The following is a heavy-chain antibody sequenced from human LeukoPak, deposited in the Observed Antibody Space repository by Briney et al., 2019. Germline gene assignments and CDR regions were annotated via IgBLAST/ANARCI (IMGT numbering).Heavy chain of an antibody. D-gene: IGHD1-26*01. CDR1: GGSFSGYY. J-gene: IGHJ4*02. CDR2: INHSEST. Sequence: SETLSLTCAVYGGSFSGYYWSWIRQPPGKGLEWIGEINHSESTNYNPSLKSRVTISVDTSKNQFSLKLSSVTAADTAVYYCARLNGSSRLFDYWGQGTLVTVSS. V-gene: IGHV4-34*01. CDR3: ARLNGSSRLFDY.